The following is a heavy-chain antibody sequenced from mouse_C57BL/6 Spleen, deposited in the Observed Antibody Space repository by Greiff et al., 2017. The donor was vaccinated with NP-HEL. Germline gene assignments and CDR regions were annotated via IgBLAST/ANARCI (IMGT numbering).Heavy chain of an antibody. CDR1: GYTFTSYW. Sequence: QVQLQQPGAELVKPGASVKLSCKASGYTFTSYWMHWVKQRPGQGLEWIGMIHPNSGSTNYNEKFKSKATLTVDKSSSTAYMQLSSLTSEDSAVNYCANEGSYDGYYGSMDYWGQGTSVTVSS. CDR3: ANEGSYDGYYGSMDY. J-gene: IGHJ4*01. CDR2: IHPNSGST. V-gene: IGHV1-64*01. D-gene: IGHD2-3*01.